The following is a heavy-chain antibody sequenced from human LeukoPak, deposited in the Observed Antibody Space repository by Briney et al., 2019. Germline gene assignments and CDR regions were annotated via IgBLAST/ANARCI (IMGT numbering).Heavy chain of an antibody. Sequence: GGSLRLSCAASGFTFSNYAMTWVRQAPGKGLEWVSAISGSGGSTYYADSVKGRFTISRDNSKNTLYLQMNSLRAEDTAVYYCAKDPWYYYDSSGYYRDYYYGMDVWGKGTTVTVSS. CDR3: AKDPWYYYDSSGYYRDYYYGMDV. CDR2: ISGSGGST. V-gene: IGHV3-23*01. D-gene: IGHD3-22*01. J-gene: IGHJ6*04. CDR1: GFTFSNYA.